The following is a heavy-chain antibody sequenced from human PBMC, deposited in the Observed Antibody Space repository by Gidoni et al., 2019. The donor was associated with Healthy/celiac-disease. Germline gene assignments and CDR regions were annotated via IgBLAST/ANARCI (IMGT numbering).Heavy chain of an antibody. CDR2: ISYDGSNK. Sequence: QVQLVASGGGVVQPGRSLRLSCPASASTFSSYGMPWVRQAPGKGLEGVAVISYDGSNKYYADSVKGRFTISRDNSKNTLYLKMNSMRAEDTAVYYCAKVMGTYYDFWSGPREGYYYYYGMDVWGQGTTVTVSS. J-gene: IGHJ6*02. D-gene: IGHD3-3*01. V-gene: IGHV3-30*18. CDR1: ASTFSSYG. CDR3: AKVMGTYYDFWSGPREGYYYYYGMDV.